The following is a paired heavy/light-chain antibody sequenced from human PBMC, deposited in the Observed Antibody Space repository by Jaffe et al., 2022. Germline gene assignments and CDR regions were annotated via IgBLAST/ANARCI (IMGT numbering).Heavy chain of an antibody. V-gene: IGHV4-61*02. J-gene: IGHJ3*02. CDR2: IYTSGST. D-gene: IGHD3-10*01. CDR1: GGSISSGSYY. Sequence: QVQLQESGPGLVKPSQTLSLTCTVSGGSISSGSYYWSWIRQPAGKGLEWIGRIYTSGSTNYNPSLKSRVTISVDTSKNQFSLKLSSVTAADTAVYYCAREGNYYGSGSYWNDAFDIWGQGTMVTVSS. CDR3: AREGNYYGSGSYWNDAFDI.
Light chain of an antibody. Sequence: DIQMTQSPSSLSASVGDRVTITCRASQSISSYLNWYQQKPGKAPKLLIYAASSLQSGVPSRFSGSGSGTDFTLTISSLQPEDFATYYCQQSYSTPTTFGQGTRLEIK. CDR3: QQSYSTPTT. V-gene: IGKV1-39*01. CDR2: AAS. J-gene: IGKJ5*01. CDR1: QSISSY.